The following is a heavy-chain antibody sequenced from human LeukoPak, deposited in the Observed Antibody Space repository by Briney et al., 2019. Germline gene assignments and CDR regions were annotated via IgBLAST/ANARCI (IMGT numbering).Heavy chain of an antibody. J-gene: IGHJ3*02. CDR2: IYPGDSDT. Sequence: GESLKISCKGSGYSFTSYWIVWVRQMPGKGLEWMGIIYPGDSDTRYSPSFQGQVTISADKSISTAYLQWSSLKASDTAMYYCARYCNGGSCYIPSDIWGQGTMVTVSS. CDR3: ARYCNGGSCYIPSDI. V-gene: IGHV5-51*01. D-gene: IGHD2-15*01. CDR1: GYSFTSYW.